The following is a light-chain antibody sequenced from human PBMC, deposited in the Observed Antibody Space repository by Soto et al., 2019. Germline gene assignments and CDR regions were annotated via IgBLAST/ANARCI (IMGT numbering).Light chain of an antibody. V-gene: IGLV2-14*01. J-gene: IGLJ3*02. CDR1: SSDIGGYNY. CDR2: DVS. Sequence: QSALTQPASVSGSPGQSITISCTGTSSDIGGYNYVSWYQQHPGNAPKLMIYDVSNRPSGVSNRFSGSKSGNTASLTISGLQAEDEADYYGSSYAISSTLFGGGTKLTVL. CDR3: SSYAISSTL.